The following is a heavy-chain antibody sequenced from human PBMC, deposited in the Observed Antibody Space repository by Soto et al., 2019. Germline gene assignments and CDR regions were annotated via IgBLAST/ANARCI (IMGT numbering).Heavy chain of an antibody. J-gene: IGHJ4*02. Sequence: GESLKISCAASGFTFSSYGMHWVRQAPGKGLEWVAVIWYDGSNKYYADSVKGRFTISRDNSKNTLYLQMNSLRAEDTAVYYCARLGDGDYGWNDYWGQGTLVTVSS. CDR1: GFTFSSYG. V-gene: IGHV3-33*01. CDR3: ARLGDGDYGWNDY. D-gene: IGHD4-17*01. CDR2: IWYDGSNK.